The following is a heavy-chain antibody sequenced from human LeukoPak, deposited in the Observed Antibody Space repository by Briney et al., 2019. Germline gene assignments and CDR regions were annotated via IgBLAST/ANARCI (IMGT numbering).Heavy chain of an antibody. CDR2: IYHSGST. CDR1: GYSISSAYY. CDR3: ARNGTSGYFDY. D-gene: IGHD2-2*01. Sequence: KPSETLSLTCAVSGYSISSAYYWGWIRQPPGKGLEWIGSIYHSGSTHYNPSLKSRVTISVDTSMNQFSLKLSSVTAADTAVYYCARNGTSGYFDYWGQGTLVTVSS. V-gene: IGHV4-38-2*01. J-gene: IGHJ4*02.